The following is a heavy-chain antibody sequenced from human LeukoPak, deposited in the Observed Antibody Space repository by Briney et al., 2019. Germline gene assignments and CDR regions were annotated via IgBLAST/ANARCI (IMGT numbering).Heavy chain of an antibody. V-gene: IGHV3-21*01. CDR1: GFTFSSYS. CDR3: ARDTGFPQAGTTCYWD. Sequence: GGSLRLSCAASGFTFSSYSMTWVRQAPGKGLEWVSSISSSDTYIYYADSVRGRFTISRDNAKDSLYLQMNSLRAEDTAVYYCARDTGFPQAGTTCYWDWGQGTLVTVSS. D-gene: IGHD2-2*01. J-gene: IGHJ4*02. CDR2: ISSSDTYI.